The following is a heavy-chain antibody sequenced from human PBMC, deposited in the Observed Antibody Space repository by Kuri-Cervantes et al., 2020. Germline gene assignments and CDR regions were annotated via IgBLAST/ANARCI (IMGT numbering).Heavy chain of an antibody. Sequence: ASVKVSCKASGYTFTGYYMHWVRQAPGQGLEWMGWINPDSGGTNYAQKFQGRVTMTRDTSISTAYMELSRLTSDDTAIYYCARDYYGSFEFWGQGTLVTVSS. CDR1: GYTFTGYY. CDR2: INPDSGGT. CDR3: ARDYYGSFEF. V-gene: IGHV1-2*02. J-gene: IGHJ4*02. D-gene: IGHD3-10*01.